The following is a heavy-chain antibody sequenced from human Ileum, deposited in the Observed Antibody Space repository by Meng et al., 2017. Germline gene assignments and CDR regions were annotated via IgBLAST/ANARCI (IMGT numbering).Heavy chain of an antibody. J-gene: IGHJ4*02. CDR2: RYYTGDI. V-gene: IGHV4-59*02. CDR3: TRGEGHSWHMGT. D-gene: IGHD6-13*01. CDR1: GGSVNTDY. Sequence: SETLSLTCTVSGGSVNTDYLNWIRQTPGKGLEGIGCRYYTGDIHYNPSFSSRVTISAVRSKNQFSLNLSSVTAADTAIYYWTRGEGHSWHMGTWGQGALVTVSS.